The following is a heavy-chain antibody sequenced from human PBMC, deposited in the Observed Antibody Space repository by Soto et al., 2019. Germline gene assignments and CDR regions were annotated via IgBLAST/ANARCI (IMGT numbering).Heavy chain of an antibody. CDR1: GFTFSSNG. Sequence: QMQLVESGGGVVQPGRSLRLSCAASGFTFSSNGMHWVRQAPGKGLEWVAVIWYDGSNKYYADSVKGRFTISRDNSKNTLYLQMNSLRAEDTAVYYCARSDGYCSGGGCYGYYYYGMDVWGQRTTVTVSS. D-gene: IGHD2-15*01. J-gene: IGHJ6*02. CDR3: ARSDGYCSGGGCYGYYYYGMDV. CDR2: IWYDGSNK. V-gene: IGHV3-33*01.